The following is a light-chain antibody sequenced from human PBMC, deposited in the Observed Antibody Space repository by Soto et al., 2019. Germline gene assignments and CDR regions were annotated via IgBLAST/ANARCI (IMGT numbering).Light chain of an antibody. V-gene: IGKV1-5*01. Sequence: DIQMTQSPSTLSASVGDRVTITCRASQTISSWLAWYQQKPGKAPKLLIYDASSLESGVPSRFSGSGSGTEFTLTISSLQPEDIATYYCQQYENLPTFGQGTRLEIK. J-gene: IGKJ5*01. CDR2: DAS. CDR1: QTISSW. CDR3: QQYENLPT.